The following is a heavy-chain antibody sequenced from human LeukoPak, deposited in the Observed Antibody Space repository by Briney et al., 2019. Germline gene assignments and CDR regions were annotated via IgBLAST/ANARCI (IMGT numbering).Heavy chain of an antibody. J-gene: IGHJ6*03. CDR3: ARESSSSSFSYYYYMDV. V-gene: IGHV4-4*07. Sequence: PSETLSLTCTVSGGSISSYYWSWIRQPAGKGLEWIGRIYTSGSTNYNPSLKSRVTMSVDTSKNQFSLKLSSVTAADTAVYYCARESSSSSFSYYYYMDVWGKGTTVTVSS. CDR2: IYTSGST. D-gene: IGHD2-2*01. CDR1: GGSISSYY.